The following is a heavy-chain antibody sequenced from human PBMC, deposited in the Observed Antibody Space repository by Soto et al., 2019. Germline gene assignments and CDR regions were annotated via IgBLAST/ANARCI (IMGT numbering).Heavy chain of an antibody. J-gene: IGHJ4*02. V-gene: IGHV3-33*01. CDR1: GFTFSTSG. CDR3: SRENGDFVPDY. CDR2: IWYDGSNK. Sequence: GSLRLSCAASGFTFSTSGMHWVRQAPGKGLEWVAVIWYDGSNKYYADSVKGRFTISRDNSKNTLYLHMNSLRADDTAVYYCSRENGDFVPDYWGQGTLVTVSS. D-gene: IGHD4-17*01.